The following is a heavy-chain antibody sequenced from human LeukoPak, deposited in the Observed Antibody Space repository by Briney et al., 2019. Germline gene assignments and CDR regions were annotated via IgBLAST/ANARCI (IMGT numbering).Heavy chain of an antibody. CDR2: IIPIFGTA. J-gene: IGHJ3*02. D-gene: IGHD2-2*01. CDR3: AFGVVVPAAMNAFDI. Sequence: SVKVSCKASGGTFSSYAISWVRQAPGQGLEWMGGIIPIFGTANYAQKFQGRVTITADESTSTAYMDLSSLRSEDTAVYYCAFGVVVPAAMNAFDIWGQGTMVTVSS. V-gene: IGHV1-69*13. CDR1: GGTFSSYA.